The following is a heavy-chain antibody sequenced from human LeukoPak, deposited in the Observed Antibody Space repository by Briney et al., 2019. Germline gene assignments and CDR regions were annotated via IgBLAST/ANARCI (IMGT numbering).Heavy chain of an antibody. D-gene: IGHD1-1*01. CDR1: GFTFSSYS. Sequence: GGSLRLFCAASGFTFSSYSMNWVRQAPGKGLEWVSSISSSSSYIYYADSVKGRFTISRDNAKNSLYLQMNSLRAEDTAVYYCASGSGTSPQFDYWGQGTLVTVSS. J-gene: IGHJ4*02. CDR2: ISSSSSYI. V-gene: IGHV3-21*01. CDR3: ASGSGTSPQFDY.